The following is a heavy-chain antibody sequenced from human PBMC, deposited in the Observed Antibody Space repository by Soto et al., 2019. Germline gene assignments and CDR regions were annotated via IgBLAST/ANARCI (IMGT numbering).Heavy chain of an antibody. V-gene: IGHV3-30*18. CDR2: ISDDGSNK. D-gene: IGHD3-3*01. CDR3: TKRRNVLRFLEWSSGMEV. Sequence: GGSLRLYYAASGFAFSNYGMDWVRQATCKGLEWVAFISDDGSNKYYADSMKGRFTMSRDNSKSTLYLQMNSLRVEDTAVYYCTKRRNVLRFLEWSSGMEVWGQGTTVTVSS. J-gene: IGHJ6*02. CDR1: GFAFSNYG.